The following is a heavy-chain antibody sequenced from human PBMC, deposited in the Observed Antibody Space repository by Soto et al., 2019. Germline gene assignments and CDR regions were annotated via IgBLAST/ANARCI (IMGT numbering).Heavy chain of an antibody. CDR1: GVSISSSSFY. Sequence: PSETLSLTCTVSGVSISSSSFYWGWIRQPPGKGLERIGIIDHSAATYYNPSLKSRLAISVDTSKNQFSLKLFSVTAADTAVYYCARDSGTTVTTLDYWGQGQWSPSPQ. D-gene: IGHD4-17*01. V-gene: IGHV4-39*01. J-gene: IGHJ4*02. CDR2: IDHSAAT. CDR3: ARDSGTTVTTLDY.